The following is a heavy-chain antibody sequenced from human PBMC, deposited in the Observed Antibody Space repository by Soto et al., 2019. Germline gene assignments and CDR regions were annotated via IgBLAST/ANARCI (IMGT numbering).Heavy chain of an antibody. D-gene: IGHD2-2*01. CDR2: ISWNSGSI. CDR1: GFTFDDYA. V-gene: IGHV3-9*01. Sequence: GGSLRLSCAASGFTFDDYAMHWVRQAPGKGLEWVSGISWNSGSIGYADSVKGRFTISRDNAKNSLYLQMNSLRAEDTALYYCAKDTDSGPVVPAATLDYWGQGTLVTVSS. J-gene: IGHJ4*02. CDR3: AKDTDSGPVVPAATLDY.